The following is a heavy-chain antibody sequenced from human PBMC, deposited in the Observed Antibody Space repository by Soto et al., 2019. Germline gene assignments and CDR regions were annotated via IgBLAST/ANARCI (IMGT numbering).Heavy chain of an antibody. Sequence: DTLSLTCTVSCGSISSYDWSWIRQPPGKGLEWIGYIYYSGSTNYNPSLKSRVTISVDTSKNQFSLKLSSVTAADTAVYYCARAARYYYYGMDVWGQGTTVTVSS. CDR1: CGSISSYD. V-gene: IGHV4-59*01. CDR2: IYYSGST. CDR3: ARAARYYYYGMDV. J-gene: IGHJ6*02.